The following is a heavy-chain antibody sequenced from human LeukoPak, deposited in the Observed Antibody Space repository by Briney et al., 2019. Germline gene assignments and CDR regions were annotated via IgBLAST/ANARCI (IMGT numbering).Heavy chain of an antibody. Sequence: GGSLRLSCAVSGFTFSSYAMSWVRQAPGKGLEWVSAISGSGGSTYYADSVKGRFTISRDNSKNTLYLQMNSLRAEDTAVYYCAKDLEDYYGSGSYFDYWGQGTLVTVSS. J-gene: IGHJ4*02. D-gene: IGHD3-10*01. V-gene: IGHV3-23*01. CDR2: ISGSGGST. CDR1: GFTFSSYA. CDR3: AKDLEDYYGSGSYFDY.